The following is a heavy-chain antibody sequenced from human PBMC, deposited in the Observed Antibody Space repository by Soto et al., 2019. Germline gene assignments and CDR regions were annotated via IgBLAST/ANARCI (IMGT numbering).Heavy chain of an antibody. CDR3: ARDPGGCSSTSCLPEAFDI. Sequence: SHTLPLTCASCGYSVCSNRAASNEIRQCPSRGLEWLGRTYYRSKWYNDYAVSVKSRITINPDTSKNQFSLQLNSVTPEDTAVYYCARDPGGCSSTSCLPEAFDISGQGTMVTLS. D-gene: IGHD2-2*01. J-gene: IGHJ3*02. V-gene: IGHV6-1*01. CDR2: TYYRSKWYN. CDR1: GYSVCSNRAA.